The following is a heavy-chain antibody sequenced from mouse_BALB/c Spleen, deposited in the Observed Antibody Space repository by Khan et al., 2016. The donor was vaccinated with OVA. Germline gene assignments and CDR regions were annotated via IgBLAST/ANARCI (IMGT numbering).Heavy chain of an antibody. CDR1: GFTFSSYG. J-gene: IGHJ3*01. V-gene: IGHV5-6*01. Sequence: EVELVESGGDLVKPGGSLNISCEASGFTFSSYGMSWLRQTPDKRLEWVATISNGGSYTYFPDSVKGRLTISRDNAKNTLYLQMSSLKSEDTAMYYCARHRFTTATAWFAYWGQGTLVTVFA. D-gene: IGHD1-2*01. CDR2: ISNGGSYT. CDR3: ARHRFTTATAWFAY.